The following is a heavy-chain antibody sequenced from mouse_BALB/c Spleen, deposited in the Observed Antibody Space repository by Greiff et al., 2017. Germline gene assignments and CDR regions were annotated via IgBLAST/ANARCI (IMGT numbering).Heavy chain of an antibody. CDR2: IDPENGNT. CDR1: GFNIKDYY. D-gene: IGHD2-2*01. CDR3: ARMHYGYGGDY. Sequence: VQLQQSGAELVKPGASVKLSCTASGFNIKDYYMHWVKQRPEQGLEWIGWIDPENGNTIYDPKFQGKASITADTSSNTAYLQLSSLTSEDTAVYYCARMHYGYGGDYWGQGTSVTVSS. J-gene: IGHJ4*01. V-gene: IGHV14-1*02.